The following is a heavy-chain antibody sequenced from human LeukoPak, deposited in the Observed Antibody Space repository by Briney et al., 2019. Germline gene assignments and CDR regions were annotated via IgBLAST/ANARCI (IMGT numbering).Heavy chain of an antibody. V-gene: IGHV5-51*01. Sequence: KIGESLKISCKGSGYSFTSYWIGWVRQMPGKGLEWMGIIYPGDSDTRYSPSFQGQVTISADKSISTAYLQWSSLKASDTAMYYCARHEFYYGSGSYHPNYYFDYWGQGTLVTVSS. D-gene: IGHD3-10*01. CDR2: IYPGDSDT. J-gene: IGHJ4*02. CDR3: ARHEFYYGSGSYHPNYYFDY. CDR1: GYSFTSYW.